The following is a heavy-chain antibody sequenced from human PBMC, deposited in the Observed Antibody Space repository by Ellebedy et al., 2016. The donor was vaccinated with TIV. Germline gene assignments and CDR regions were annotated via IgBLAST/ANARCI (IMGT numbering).Heavy chain of an antibody. Sequence: SCTVSGGSISSGGYYWSWIRQHPGKGLEWIGYIYYSETSYNPSLKSRVTISLDTSKNQFSLKLSSVTAADTAVYYCARIVVVTAFFDYWGQGTLVTVSS. CDR1: GGSISSGGYY. J-gene: IGHJ4*02. V-gene: IGHV4-31*02. CDR2: IYYSET. D-gene: IGHD2-21*02. CDR3: ARIVVVTAFFDY.